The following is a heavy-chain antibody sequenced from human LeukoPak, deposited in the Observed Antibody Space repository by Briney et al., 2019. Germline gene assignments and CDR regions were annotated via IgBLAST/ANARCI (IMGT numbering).Heavy chain of an antibody. Sequence: ASVKVSCKASGYTFAGYYMHWVRQAPGQGLEWMGWINPNNGGTNYAQKFQGRVTMTRDTSLNTASMELNRLRSDDTAVYYCARGLVGVYWYFDLWGRGTLVTVSS. J-gene: IGHJ2*01. V-gene: IGHV1-2*02. CDR3: ARGLVGVYWYFDL. CDR2: INPNNGGT. CDR1: GYTFAGYY. D-gene: IGHD2-2*01.